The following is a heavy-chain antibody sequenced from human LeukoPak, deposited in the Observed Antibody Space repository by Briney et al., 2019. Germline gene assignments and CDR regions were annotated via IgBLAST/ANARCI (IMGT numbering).Heavy chain of an antibody. CDR2: IHHDGRI. CDR1: GVSIDSTNW. J-gene: IGHJ4*02. D-gene: IGHD3-16*02. CDR3: ARSHDHLWGNYPDY. V-gene: IGHV4/OR15-8*01. Sequence: SETLSLTCDVSGVSIDSTNWWNWVRQPPGKGLEWIGEIHHDGRINYNPSLKSRVTLSVDKSKNQFSLRLNSVTAADTAMYYCARSHDHLWGNYPDYWGQGTQVTVSS.